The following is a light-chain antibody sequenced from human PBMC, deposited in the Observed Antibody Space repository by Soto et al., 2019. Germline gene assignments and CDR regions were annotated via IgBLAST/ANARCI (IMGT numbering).Light chain of an antibody. V-gene: IGKV3D-7*01. J-gene: IGKJ1*01. CDR3: HQDFNLPWT. Sequence: EIVLTQSPGTLSLSPGKRVTLSCRASQSVSSDLAWYQQKPGQAPRLLIYGTSTRATGIPVRFSGSGSGTDFTLTISSLQPEDFAVYFCHQDFNLPWTFGQGTKVDI. CDR2: GTS. CDR1: QSVSSD.